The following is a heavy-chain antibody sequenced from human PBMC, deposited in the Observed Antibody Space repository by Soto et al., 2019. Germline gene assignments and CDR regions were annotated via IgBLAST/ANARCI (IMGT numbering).Heavy chain of an antibody. D-gene: IGHD1-26*01. V-gene: IGHV3-48*02. J-gene: IGHJ4*02. CDR1: GFTFSSYR. Sequence: GSRNFSAAASGFTFSSYRVNWVRPAPGKGLEWISYISSGSKTIYYADSVKGRFTVSRDNAKNSQYLQMNSLRDEDTAVYYCTREDILGARSFDYWGQGTLVTVSS. CDR2: ISSGSKTI. CDR3: TREDILGARSFDY.